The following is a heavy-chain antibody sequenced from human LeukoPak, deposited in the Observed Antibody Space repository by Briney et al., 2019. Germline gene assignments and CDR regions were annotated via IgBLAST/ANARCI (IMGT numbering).Heavy chain of an antibody. Sequence: SETLSLTCTVSGGSITGYYWSWIREPPGKGLEWVGLILSSGSTNYNPSLKSLVTISLAPSKSQFSVKLISVTASDTAVYFCARLTKFVTTYYPTPWGQGTLVSVSS. J-gene: IGHJ5*02. D-gene: IGHD2/OR15-2a*01. V-gene: IGHV4-59*08. CDR3: ARLTKFVTTYYPTP. CDR2: ILSSGST. CDR1: GGSITGYY.